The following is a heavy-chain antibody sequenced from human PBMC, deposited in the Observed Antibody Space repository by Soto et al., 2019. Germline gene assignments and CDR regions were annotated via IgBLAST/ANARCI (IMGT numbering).Heavy chain of an antibody. D-gene: IGHD2-15*01. J-gene: IGHJ4*02. CDR2: IIPIFGTA. CDR3: ARLYCSGGSCYSGSGY. V-gene: IGHV1-69*01. Sequence: QVPLVQSGAEVKKPGSSVKVSCKASGGTFSSYAISWVRQAPGQGLEWMGGIIPIFGTANYAQKFQGRVTITADESTSTAYMELSSLRSEDTAVYYCARLYCSGGSCYSGSGYWGQGTLVTVSS. CDR1: GGTFSSYA.